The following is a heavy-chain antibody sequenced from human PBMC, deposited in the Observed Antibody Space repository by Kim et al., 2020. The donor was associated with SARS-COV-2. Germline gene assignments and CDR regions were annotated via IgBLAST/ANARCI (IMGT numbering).Heavy chain of an antibody. D-gene: IGHD3-10*01. J-gene: IGHJ6*02. Sequence: NPSLKSRVTISVDTSKNQCSLKLSSVTAADTAVYYCARLIRDNYYYYYGMDVWGQGTTVTVSS. CDR3: ARLIRDNYYYYYGMDV. V-gene: IGHV4-59*08.